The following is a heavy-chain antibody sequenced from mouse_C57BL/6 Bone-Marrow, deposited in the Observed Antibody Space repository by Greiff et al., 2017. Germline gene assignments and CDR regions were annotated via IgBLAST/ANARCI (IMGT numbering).Heavy chain of an antibody. D-gene: IGHD1-1*01. J-gene: IGHJ2*01. CDR1: GYAFSSSC. CDR2: IYPGDGDT. CDR3: ARLIYYYGSSYDY. Sequence: VQLQQSGPELVKPGASVTISCKASGYAFSSSCMNWVKQRPGKGLEWIGRIYPGDGDTNYNGKFKGKATMTADKSSSTAYMQLSSLTSEDSAVYFCARLIYYYGSSYDYWGQGTTLTVSS. V-gene: IGHV1-82*01.